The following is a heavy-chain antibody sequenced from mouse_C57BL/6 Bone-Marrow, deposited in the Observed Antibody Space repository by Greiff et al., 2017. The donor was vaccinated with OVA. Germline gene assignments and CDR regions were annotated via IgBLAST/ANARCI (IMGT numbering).Heavy chain of an antibody. J-gene: IGHJ1*03. CDR2: IYPRSGNT. D-gene: IGHD1-1*01. CDR3: ARWGYYYGSRPYFDV. V-gene: IGHV1-81*01. CDR1: GYTFTSYG. Sequence: QVQLQQSGAELARPGASVKLSCKASGYTFTSYGISWVKQRTGQGLEWIGEIYPRSGNTYYNEKFKGKATLTADKSSSTAYMELRSLTSEDSAVYFCARWGYYYGSRPYFDVWGTGTTVTVSS.